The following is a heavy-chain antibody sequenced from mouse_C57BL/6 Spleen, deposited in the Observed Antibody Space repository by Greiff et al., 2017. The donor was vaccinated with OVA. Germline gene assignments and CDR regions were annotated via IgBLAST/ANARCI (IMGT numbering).Heavy chain of an antibody. CDR2: IDPNSGGT. CDR1: GYTFTSYW. Sequence: QVHVKQSGAELVKPGASVKLSCKASGYTFTSYWMHWVKQRPGRGLEWIGRIDPNSGGTKYNEKFKSKATLTVDKPSSTAYMQLSSLTSEDSAVYYCARVHGSSYGYFDVWGTGTTVTVSS. J-gene: IGHJ1*03. CDR3: ARVHGSSYGYFDV. D-gene: IGHD1-1*01. V-gene: IGHV1-72*01.